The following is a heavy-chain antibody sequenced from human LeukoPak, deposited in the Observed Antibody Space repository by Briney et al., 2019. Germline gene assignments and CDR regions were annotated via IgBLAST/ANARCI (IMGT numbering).Heavy chain of an antibody. CDR3: ARTLAAPALYDAFDI. V-gene: IGHV4-34*01. CDR2: INHSGST. J-gene: IGHJ3*02. CDR1: GGSFSGYY. D-gene: IGHD6-6*01. Sequence: SETLSLTCAVYGGSFSGYYWSWIRQPAGKGLEWIGEINHSGSTNYNPSLKSRVTISVDTSKNQLSLKLSSETAADTAVYYCARTLAAPALYDAFDIWGQGTMVTVSS.